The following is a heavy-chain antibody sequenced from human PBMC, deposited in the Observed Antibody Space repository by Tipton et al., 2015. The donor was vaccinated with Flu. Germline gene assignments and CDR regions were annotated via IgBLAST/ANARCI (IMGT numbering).Heavy chain of an antibody. CDR2: ISWNGVSK. CDR3: AKDMDGWLRNYFDF. Sequence: SGFTFDNYAMHWVRQAPGKGLEWVSGISWNGVSKAYAGSVKGRFTISRDNAKNSLYLQMNSLRAEDTALYYCAKDMDGWLRNYFDFWGQGTLVTVSS. D-gene: IGHD5-24*01. CDR1: GFTFDNYA. V-gene: IGHV3-9*01. J-gene: IGHJ4*02.